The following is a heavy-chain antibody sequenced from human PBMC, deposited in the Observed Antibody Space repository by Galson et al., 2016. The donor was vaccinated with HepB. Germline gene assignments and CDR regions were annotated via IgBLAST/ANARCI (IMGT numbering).Heavy chain of an antibody. J-gene: IGHJ3*02. Sequence: TLSLTCTVSGGSISSGSYYWSWIRQHPGKGLEWIGYLYYSGNTYYNPSLKGRITISVDTSENQFSLELSSVTAADTAVYYCARVLTRYFGEIDIWGQGTMVTVSS. CDR1: GGSISSGSYY. V-gene: IGHV4-31*03. CDR3: ARVLTRYFGEIDI. CDR2: LYYSGNT. D-gene: IGHD2/OR15-2a*01.